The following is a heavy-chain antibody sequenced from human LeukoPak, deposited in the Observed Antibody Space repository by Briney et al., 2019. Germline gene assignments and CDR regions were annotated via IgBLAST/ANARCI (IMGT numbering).Heavy chain of an antibody. CDR2: ISGSGGST. CDR3: AKGRGYSYGSAFDI. Sequence: GGSLRLSCAASGFTFDDYGMSWVRQAPGKGLEWVSAISGSGGSTYYADPVKGRFTISRDNSKNTLYLQMNSLRAEDTAVYYCAKGRGYSYGSAFDIWGQGTMVTVSS. CDR1: GFTFDDYG. J-gene: IGHJ3*02. V-gene: IGHV3-23*01. D-gene: IGHD5-18*01.